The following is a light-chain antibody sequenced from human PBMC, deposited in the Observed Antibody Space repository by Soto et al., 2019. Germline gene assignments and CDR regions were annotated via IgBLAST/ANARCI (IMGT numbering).Light chain of an antibody. V-gene: IGLV2-8*01. CDR2: EVS. CDR1: SSDVGDNY. J-gene: IGLJ1*01. CDR3: SAYAGSSNFV. Sequence: QSVLTQPPSASGSPGQSVTISCTGTSSDVGDNYVSWYQQHLGKAPKLIIYEVSQRPSGVPDCFSGSKSGNTASLTVSGLQTEDEADYYCSAYAGSSNFVFGSGTKVTVL.